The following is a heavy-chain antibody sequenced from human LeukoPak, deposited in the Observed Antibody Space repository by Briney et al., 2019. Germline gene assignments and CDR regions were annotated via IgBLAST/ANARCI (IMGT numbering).Heavy chain of an antibody. V-gene: IGHV4-39*01. CDR2: IHYSGNT. J-gene: IGHJ4*02. D-gene: IGHD1-26*01. CDR1: GDSISSSTYY. Sequence: SETLSLTCTVSGDSISSSTYYWGWIRQPPGKGLEWIGSIHYSGNTYYNPSLKSRVTISVDTSKNQFSLNLSSVTAADTAVYYCARHSPWEPFGYWGQGTLVTVSS. CDR3: ARHSPWEPFGY.